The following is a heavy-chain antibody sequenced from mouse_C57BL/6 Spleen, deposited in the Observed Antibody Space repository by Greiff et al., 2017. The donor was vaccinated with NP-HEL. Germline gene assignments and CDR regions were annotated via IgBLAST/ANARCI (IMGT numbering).Heavy chain of an antibody. J-gene: IGHJ2*01. CDR2: ISSGGSYT. D-gene: IGHD2-1*01. Sequence: EVQLVESGGDLVKPGGSLKLSCAASGFTFSSYGMSWVRQTPDKRLEWVATISSGGSYTYYPDSVKGRFTISRDNAKNTLYLQMSSLKSEDTAMYYCARPGNYRYYFGYWGQGTTLTVSS. V-gene: IGHV5-6*01. CDR3: ARPGNYRYYFGY. CDR1: GFTFSSYG.